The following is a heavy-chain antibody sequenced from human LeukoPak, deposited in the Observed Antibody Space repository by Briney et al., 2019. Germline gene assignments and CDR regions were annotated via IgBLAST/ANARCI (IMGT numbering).Heavy chain of an antibody. Sequence: PGGSLRLSCAASGFTFSDYYMSWIRQAPGKGLEWVSYISSSGSTIYYADSVKGRFTISRDNAKNSLYLQMNSLRAEDTAVYYCARVGIAAAAPAYYYYGLDVWGLGTTVTVSS. CDR3: ARVGIAAAAPAYYYYGLDV. CDR2: ISSSGSTI. V-gene: IGHV3-11*01. D-gene: IGHD6-13*01. J-gene: IGHJ6*02. CDR1: GFTFSDYY.